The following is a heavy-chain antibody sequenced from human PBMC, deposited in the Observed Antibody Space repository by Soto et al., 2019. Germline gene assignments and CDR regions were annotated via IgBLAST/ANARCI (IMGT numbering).Heavy chain of an antibody. CDR2: IYYGGRT. Sequence: QVQLQESGPGLLKPSQTLSLTCTVSGGSISSGGYYWSWIRQHPGKGLERIGYIYYGGRTYYNPYLKSRVTISVDASKNQFSLKLSSVTAADTAVYYCARDSGKELRFYYGMDVWGQGTTVTVSS. J-gene: IGHJ6*02. CDR1: GGSISSGGYY. D-gene: IGHD1-7*01. V-gene: IGHV4-31*03. CDR3: ARDSGKELRFYYGMDV.